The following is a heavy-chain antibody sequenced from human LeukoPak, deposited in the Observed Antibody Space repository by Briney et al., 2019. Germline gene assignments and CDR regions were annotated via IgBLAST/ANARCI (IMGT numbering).Heavy chain of an antibody. D-gene: IGHD3-3*01. CDR2: ISNSSSYI. J-gene: IGHJ6*02. V-gene: IGHV3-21*01. CDR1: GFTFSSYS. CDR3: ARDQDDFDYGMDV. Sequence: GGSLRLSCAASGFTFSSYSMNWVLQAPGKGLEWVSSISNSSSYIYYADSVKRRFTIPRDNAKNSLYLQMNSLRADDTAVYYCARDQDDFDYGMDVWGQGTTVTVSS.